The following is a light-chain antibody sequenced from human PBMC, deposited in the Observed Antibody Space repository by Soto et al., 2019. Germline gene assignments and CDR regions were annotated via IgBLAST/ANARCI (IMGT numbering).Light chain of an antibody. CDR3: QSHDSSLSGSV. CDR1: SSNIGAGYD. V-gene: IGLV1-40*01. Sequence: QSVLTQPPSVSGAPGQRVTISCTGTSSNIGAGYDVQWYQQLPGTAPTLLIYGNNNRPSGVPGRFTGSKSGTSAFLAITGLQAEDEADYYCQSHDSSLSGSVFGGGTKLTVL. J-gene: IGLJ3*02. CDR2: GNN.